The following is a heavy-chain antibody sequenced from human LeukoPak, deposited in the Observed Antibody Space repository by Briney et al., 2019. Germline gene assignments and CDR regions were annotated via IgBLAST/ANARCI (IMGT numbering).Heavy chain of an antibody. Sequence: SETLSLTCTVSGGSISSSSYYWGWIRQPPGKGLEWIGTIYYSGSTYYNPSLKSRVTISVDTSKNQFSLKLSSVTAADTAVYYCARDDATDGYNSLDYWGQGTLVTVSS. CDR3: ARDDATDGYNSLDY. J-gene: IGHJ4*02. V-gene: IGHV4-39*02. CDR1: GGSISSSSYY. CDR2: IYYSGST. D-gene: IGHD5-24*01.